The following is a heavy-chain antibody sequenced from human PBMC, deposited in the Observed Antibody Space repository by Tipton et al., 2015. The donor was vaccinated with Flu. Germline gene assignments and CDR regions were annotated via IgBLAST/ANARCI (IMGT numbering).Heavy chain of an antibody. Sequence: LRLSCTVSGGSISSGSYYWSWIRQPAGKGLEWIGRIYTSGSTNYNPSLKSQVTISVDTSKNQFSLKLSSVTAADTTVYYCARDYGGHIYYWGQGTLVTVSA. J-gene: IGHJ4*02. V-gene: IGHV4-61*02. D-gene: IGHD2-21*01. CDR2: IYTSGST. CDR1: GGSISSGSYY. CDR3: ARDYGGHIYY.